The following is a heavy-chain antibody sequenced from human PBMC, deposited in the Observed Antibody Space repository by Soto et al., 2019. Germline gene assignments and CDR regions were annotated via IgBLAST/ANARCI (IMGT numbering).Heavy chain of an antibody. Sequence: QVQLVQSGAEVKKPGASVKVSCKASGYTFTSYYMHWVRQAPGQGLECMGIINPSGGSTSYAQKFQGRVTMTRDRSTSTVYMELSSLRSEDPAVYYCARGGGLGFLEWLSELGWTDYWGQGTLVTVSS. J-gene: IGHJ4*02. D-gene: IGHD3-3*01. CDR2: INPSGGST. CDR1: GYTFTSYY. V-gene: IGHV1-46*01. CDR3: ARGGGLGFLEWLSELGWTDY.